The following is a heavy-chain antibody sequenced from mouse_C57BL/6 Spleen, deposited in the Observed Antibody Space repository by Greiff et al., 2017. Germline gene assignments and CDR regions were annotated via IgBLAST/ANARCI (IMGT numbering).Heavy chain of an antibody. V-gene: IGHV1-66*01. CDR2: IYPGSGNT. CDR3: ARWDYPWCAY. D-gene: IGHD4-1*01. J-gene: IGHJ3*01. Sequence: VQLQQSGPELAKPGASVKISCKASGYSFTSYYIHWVKQRPGQGLEWIGWIYPGSGNTTYNAKFKGKATLTADTSSSTAYMQRSSLTAEVSAVDCCARWDYPWCAYWGQGTLVTVSA. CDR1: GYSFTSYY.